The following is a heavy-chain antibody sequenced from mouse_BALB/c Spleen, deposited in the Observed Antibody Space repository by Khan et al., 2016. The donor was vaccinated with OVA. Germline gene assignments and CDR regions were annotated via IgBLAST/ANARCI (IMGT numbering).Heavy chain of an antibody. CDR2: IDPFNGGS. CDR1: GYSFTSYY. Sequence: VQLQQSGPELMKPGASVKISCKASGYSFTSYYIHWVKQSHGKTLEWIGYIDPFNGGSTYNQKFNVKATLTVDKSSSTAYMHLSSLTSKDSAVYDCARHGSTSWFAYWGQGTLVTVSA. CDR3: ARHGSTSWFAY. V-gene: IGHV1-31*01. J-gene: IGHJ3*01. D-gene: IGHD1-1*01.